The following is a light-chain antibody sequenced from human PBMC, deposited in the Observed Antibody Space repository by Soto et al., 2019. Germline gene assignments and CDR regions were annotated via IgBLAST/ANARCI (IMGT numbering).Light chain of an antibody. CDR1: QSVSSN. CDR3: QQYGSSLT. V-gene: IGKV3-15*01. CDR2: GAS. J-gene: IGKJ4*01. Sequence: EKVMTQSPATLSVSPGERATLSCRASQSVSSNLACYQQKPGQAPRLLIYGASTRATGIPARFSGSGSGAEFTLTISSLQAEDFAVYYCQQYGSSLTFGGGTKVDIK.